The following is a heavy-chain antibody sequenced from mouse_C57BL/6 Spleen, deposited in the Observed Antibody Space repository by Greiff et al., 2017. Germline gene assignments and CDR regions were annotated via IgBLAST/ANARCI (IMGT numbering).Heavy chain of an antibody. CDR1: GYTFTDYE. CDR3: TRGDYLPFAY. D-gene: IGHD5-5*01. CDR2: IDPETGGT. J-gene: IGHJ3*01. Sequence: QVQLQQSGAELVRPGASVTLSCKASGYTFTDYEMHWVKQTPVHGLEWIGAIDPETGGTAYNQKFKGKAILTADKSSSTAYMELRSLTSEDSAVYYCTRGDYLPFAYWGQGTLVTVSA. V-gene: IGHV1-15*01.